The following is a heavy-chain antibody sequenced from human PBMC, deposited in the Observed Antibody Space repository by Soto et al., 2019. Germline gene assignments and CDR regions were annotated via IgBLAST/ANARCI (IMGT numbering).Heavy chain of an antibody. V-gene: IGHV1-3*01. CDR2: INAGNGNT. J-gene: IGHJ6*02. Sequence: ASVKVSCKASGYTFTSYAMHWVRQAPGQRLEWMGWINAGNGNTKYSQKFQGRVTITRDTSASTAYMELSSLRSEDTAVYYCASACLIVVVPADYYGNYYYGMDVWGQGTTVTVSS. CDR1: GYTFTSYA. CDR3: ASACLIVVVPADYYGNYYYGMDV. D-gene: IGHD2-2*01.